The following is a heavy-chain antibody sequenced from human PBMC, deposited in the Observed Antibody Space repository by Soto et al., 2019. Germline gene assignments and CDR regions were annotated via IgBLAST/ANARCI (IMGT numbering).Heavy chain of an antibody. Sequence: GGSLRLSCAASGFTFDDYTMHWVRQAPGKGLEWVSLISWDGGSTYYADSVKGRFTISRDNRKNSLYLQMNSLRTEDTALYYCAKDSYSPYYYYYGMDVWGQGTTVTVSS. V-gene: IGHV3-43*01. J-gene: IGHJ6*02. CDR2: ISWDGGST. D-gene: IGHD4-4*01. CDR1: GFTFDDYT. CDR3: AKDSYSPYYYYYGMDV.